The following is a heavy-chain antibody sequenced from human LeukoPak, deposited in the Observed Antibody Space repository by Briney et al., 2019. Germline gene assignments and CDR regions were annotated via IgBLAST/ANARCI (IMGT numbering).Heavy chain of an antibody. J-gene: IGHJ4*02. Sequence: GGSLRLSCTVSGFTVSSNSMSWVRQAPGKGLEWVSFIYSDNTHYSDSVKGRFTISRDNSKNTLYLQMNSLRAEDTAVYYCARAPSSVDTAIPDYLGQGTLVTVSS. CDR1: GFTVSSNS. V-gene: IGHV3-53*01. CDR2: IYSDNT. D-gene: IGHD2-21*02. CDR3: ARAPSSVDTAIPDY.